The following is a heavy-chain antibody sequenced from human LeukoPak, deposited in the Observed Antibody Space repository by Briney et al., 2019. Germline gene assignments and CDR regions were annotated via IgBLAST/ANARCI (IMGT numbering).Heavy chain of an antibody. CDR3: ASGDGDFGDPFDY. CDR2: IKSDGSSG. CDR1: GFTFSSYW. V-gene: IGHV3-74*01. Sequence: PGGSLRLSCAASGFTFSSYWMHWVRQAPGRGLVWVSRIKSDGSSGSYADSVKGRFTISRDNARNTVYLQMNSLRAVDTAVYYCASGDGDFGDPFDYWGQGTLVTVSS. J-gene: IGHJ4*02. D-gene: IGHD4-17*01.